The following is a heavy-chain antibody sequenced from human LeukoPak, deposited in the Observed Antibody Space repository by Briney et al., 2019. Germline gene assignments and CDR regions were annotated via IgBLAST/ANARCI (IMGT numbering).Heavy chain of an antibody. CDR2: ISSNGGHT. CDR3: ATYYYDSGGFHFHH. D-gene: IGHD3-22*01. CDR1: GFNLRSYG. Sequence: GRSLRLSCAASGFNLRSYGMHWVRQAPGKGLEYASAISSNGGHTYYANSVKGRFTISRDNSRSTLYLQMGSLRAEDMAVYYCATYYYDSGGFHFHHWGQGTLVTVSS. J-gene: IGHJ1*01. V-gene: IGHV3-64*01.